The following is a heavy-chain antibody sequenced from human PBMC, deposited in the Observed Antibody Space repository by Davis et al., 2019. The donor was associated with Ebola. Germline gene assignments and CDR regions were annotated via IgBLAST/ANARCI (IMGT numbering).Heavy chain of an antibody. J-gene: IGHJ4*02. D-gene: IGHD6-13*01. CDR2: ISGSGGST. CDR1: GFTFSSHA. CDR3: AKVGRSWYLFDY. Sequence: PGGSLRLSCAASGFTFSSHAMSCVRQAPGKGLEWVSAISGSGGSTYYADSVKGRFTISRDNSKNTLYLQMNSLKAEDTAVYYCAKVGRSWYLFDYWGQGTLVTVSS. V-gene: IGHV3-23*01.